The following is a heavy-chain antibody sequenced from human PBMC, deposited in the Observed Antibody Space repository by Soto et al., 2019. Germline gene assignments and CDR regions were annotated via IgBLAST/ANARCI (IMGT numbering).Heavy chain of an antibody. CDR1: GGSFSGYY. CDR2: ITHSGST. D-gene: IGHD3-10*02. CDR3: ARSSVRGWSY. V-gene: IGHV4-34*01. Sequence: SETLSLTCAVYGGSFSGYYWTWIRQPPGKGLEWIGEITHSGSTNYNPSLKSRVTISVDTSKNQFSLNLNSVTAADTAVYYCARSSVRGWSYWGQGTLVTSPQ. J-gene: IGHJ4*02.